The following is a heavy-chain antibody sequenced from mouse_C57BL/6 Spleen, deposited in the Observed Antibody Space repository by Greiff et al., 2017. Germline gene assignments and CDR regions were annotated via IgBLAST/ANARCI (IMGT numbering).Heavy chain of an antibody. Sequence: QVQLKQSVPELVKPGASVKFSCKASGYAFSSSCMNWVKQRPGQGLEWIGRIYPGDGDTNYNGKFKDKATLTADQSSSTAYVQLSSLPSEDSSVYFCARWWYAMDYWGQGTSVTVSS. J-gene: IGHJ4*01. CDR2: IYPGDGDT. CDR3: ARWWYAMDY. CDR1: GYAFSSSC. D-gene: IGHD1-1*02. V-gene: IGHV1-82*01.